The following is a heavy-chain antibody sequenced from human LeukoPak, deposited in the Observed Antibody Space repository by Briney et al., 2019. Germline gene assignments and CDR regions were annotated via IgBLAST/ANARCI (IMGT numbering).Heavy chain of an antibody. J-gene: IGHJ4*02. Sequence: GGSLRLPCAASGFTVNNKYMNWVRQAPGKGLEWVSVISSGDSTYYADSVKGRFTISRDNSKNTLYLQMNSLRVEDTAVYYCGRDLIGTAASWDSWGQGTLVTVSS. CDR2: ISSGDST. V-gene: IGHV3-53*01. CDR3: GRDLIGTAASWDS. CDR1: GFTVNNKY. D-gene: IGHD6-25*01.